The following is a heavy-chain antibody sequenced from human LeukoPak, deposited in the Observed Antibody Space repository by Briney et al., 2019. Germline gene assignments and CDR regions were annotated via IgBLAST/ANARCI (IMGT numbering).Heavy chain of an antibody. CDR1: GFTFSSYG. V-gene: IGHV3-30*18. Sequence: PGGSLRLSCAASGFTFSSYGMHWVRQAPGKGLEWVAVISYDGSNKYYADSVKGRFTISRDNSKNALYLQMNSLRGEDMAVYYCVKRWTGTTIGQQDYWGQGTLVTVSS. J-gene: IGHJ4*02. CDR2: ISYDGSNK. CDR3: VKRWTGTTIGQQDY. D-gene: IGHD1-1*01.